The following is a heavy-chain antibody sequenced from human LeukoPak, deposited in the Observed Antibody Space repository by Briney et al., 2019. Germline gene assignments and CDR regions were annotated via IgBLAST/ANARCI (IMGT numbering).Heavy chain of an antibody. CDR2: ISAYNGNT. J-gene: IGHJ4*02. V-gene: IGHV1-18*01. Sequence: ASVKVSCKASGYTFTSYGISWVRQAPGQGLEWMGWISAYNGNTNYAQKLQGRVTMTTDTSTSTAYMELRSLRSDDTAVYYCARDLSPLVRGVISDYWGQGTLVTVPS. D-gene: IGHD3-10*01. CDR1: GYTFTSYG. CDR3: ARDLSPLVRGVISDY.